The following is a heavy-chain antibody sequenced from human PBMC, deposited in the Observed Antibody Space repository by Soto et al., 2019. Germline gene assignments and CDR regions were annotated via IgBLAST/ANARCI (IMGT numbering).Heavy chain of an antibody. Sequence: QVQLVESGGGAAQPGTSLTLSCAASGFSFGAYGMHWARQAPGKGLEWVAVVSADGNRQLYADSVRGRFTISRDNSKNTLHLQMNSLRSDDTAMYYCAKVSVGYVDPNLGLAEAYWGQGARVTVSS. CDR2: VSADGNRQ. V-gene: IGHV3-30*18. D-gene: IGHD3-16*01. J-gene: IGHJ4*02. CDR1: GFSFGAYG. CDR3: AKVSVGYVDPNLGLAEAY.